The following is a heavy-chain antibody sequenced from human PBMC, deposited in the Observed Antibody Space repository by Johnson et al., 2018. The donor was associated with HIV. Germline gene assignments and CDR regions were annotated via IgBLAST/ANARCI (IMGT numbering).Heavy chain of an antibody. CDR2: INWNGGST. CDR3: ARRHSSSASGAFDI. CDR1: GFTFDDYG. Sequence: VQLVESGGGLVQPGRSLRLSCAASGFTFDDYGMSWVRQAPGKGLEWVSGINWNGGSTGYADSVKGRFTISRDNAKNSLYLQMNSLRAEDTAVYYCARRHSSSASGAFDIWGQGTMVTVSS. J-gene: IGHJ3*02. D-gene: IGHD6-6*01. V-gene: IGHV3-20*04.